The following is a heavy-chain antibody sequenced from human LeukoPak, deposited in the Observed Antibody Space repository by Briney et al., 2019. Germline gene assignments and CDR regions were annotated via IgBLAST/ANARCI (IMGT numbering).Heavy chain of an antibody. J-gene: IGHJ4*02. D-gene: IGHD1-26*01. CDR3: ATGGAPGGRFEN. CDR1: GFTFSQST. CDR2: MHEDGTQI. V-gene: IGHV3-7*01. Sequence: GGSLRLSWVVSGFTFSQSTMTWVRQAPGKGPEWVAKMHEDGTQIHYVDSVKGRFTISRDNAKNSLFLQMNSLRVEDTAVYYCATGGAPGGRFENWGQGMLVTVSS.